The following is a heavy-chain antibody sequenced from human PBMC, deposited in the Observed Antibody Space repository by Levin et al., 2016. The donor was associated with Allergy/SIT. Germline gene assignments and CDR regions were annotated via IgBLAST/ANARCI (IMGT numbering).Heavy chain of an antibody. V-gene: IGHV3-9*01. CDR1: GFTFDDYA. D-gene: IGHD6-6*01. J-gene: IGHJ6*02. CDR2: ISWNSGSI. Sequence: GGSLRLSCAASGFTFDDYAMHWVRQAPGKGLEWVSGISWNSGSIGYADSVKGRFTISRDNAKNSLYLQMNSLRAEDTALYYCARTAARLYYYYGMDVWGQGTTVTVSS. CDR3: ARTAARLYYYYGMDV.